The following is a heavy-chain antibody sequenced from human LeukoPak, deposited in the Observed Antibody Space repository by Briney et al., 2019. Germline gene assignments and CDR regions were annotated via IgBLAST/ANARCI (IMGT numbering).Heavy chain of an antibody. CDR2: IKEKESEK. V-gene: IGHV3-7*01. CDR3: ARVESNGWYAM. D-gene: IGHD6-19*01. CDR1: GFTFSSYW. J-gene: IGHJ4*02. Sequence: GGSLRLSCAASGFTFSSYWMSWVRQAPGKGLEWVAYIKEKESEKYYVDSVEGRFTISRDNAVSSLYLQMNSLRVEDTAVYYCARVESNGWYAMWGQGTLVTVSS.